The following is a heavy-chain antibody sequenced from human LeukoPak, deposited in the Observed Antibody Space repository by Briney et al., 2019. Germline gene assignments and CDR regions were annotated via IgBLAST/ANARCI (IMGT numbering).Heavy chain of an antibody. CDR2: ISSSSSYI. CDR1: GFTFSSYS. CDR3: ARVLTQYYYEGNWFDP. Sequence: GGSLRLSCAASGFTFSSYSMNWVRQAPGKGLEWVSSISSSSSYIYYADSVKGRFTISRDNAKNSLYLQMNSLRAEDTAVYYCARVLTQYYYEGNWFDPWGQGTLVTVSS. V-gene: IGHV3-21*01. D-gene: IGHD3-22*01. J-gene: IGHJ5*02.